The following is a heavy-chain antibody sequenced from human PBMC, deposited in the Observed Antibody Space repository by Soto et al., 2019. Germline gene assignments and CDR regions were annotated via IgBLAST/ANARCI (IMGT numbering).Heavy chain of an antibody. V-gene: IGHV5-51*01. CDR1: GYSFTSYW. CDR2: IYPRDSDI. Sequence: GESLKISCKGSGYSFTSYWIAWVRQMPDKGLEWMGVIYPRDSDIRYNPSFQGQVTISVDKSINTAYLQWNSLKASDTAMYYCARNQASLAGLSYQYLAMDVWGQGTTVTVSS. D-gene: IGHD2-2*01. J-gene: IGHJ6*02. CDR3: ARNQASLAGLSYQYLAMDV.